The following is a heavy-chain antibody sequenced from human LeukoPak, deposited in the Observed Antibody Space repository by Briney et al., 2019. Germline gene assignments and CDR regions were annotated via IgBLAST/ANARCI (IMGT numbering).Heavy chain of an antibody. Sequence: PSETLSLTCTVSGGSISSYYWSWIRQPPGKGLEWIGYIYYSGSTNYNPSLKSRVTISVDTSKNQFSLKLSSVTAADTAVYYCAREVEGSGIYYYYSFYMDVWGKGSTVTVSS. CDR1: GGSISSYY. J-gene: IGHJ6*03. CDR2: IYYSGST. V-gene: IGHV4-59*01. CDR3: AREVEGSGIYYYYSFYMDV. D-gene: IGHD3-10*01.